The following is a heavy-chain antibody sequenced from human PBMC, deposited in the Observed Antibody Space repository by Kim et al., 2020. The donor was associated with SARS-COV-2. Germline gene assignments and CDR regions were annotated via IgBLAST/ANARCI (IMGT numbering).Heavy chain of an antibody. J-gene: IGHJ3*02. CDR3: AAGEHYDYVWGSLVGAFDI. V-gene: IGHV1-2*02. Sequence: ASVKVSCKASGYTFTGYYMHWVRQAPGQGLEWMGWINPNSGGTNYAQKFQGRVTMTRDTSISTAYMELSRLRSDDTAVYYCAAGEHYDYVWGSLVGAFDIWGQGTMVTVSS. D-gene: IGHD3-16*01. CDR1: GYTFTGYY. CDR2: INPNSGGT.